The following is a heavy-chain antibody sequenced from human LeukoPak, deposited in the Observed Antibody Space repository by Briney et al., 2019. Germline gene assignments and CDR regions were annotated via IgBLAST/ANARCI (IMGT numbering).Heavy chain of an antibody. CDR3: ARHVGGGYSGYDPGDYYYYYMDV. D-gene: IGHD5-12*01. J-gene: IGHJ6*03. CDR1: GGSFSGYY. CDR2: INHSGST. Sequence: SETLSLTCAVYGGSFSGYYWSWIRQPPGKGLEWIGEINHSGSTNYNPSLKSRVTISVDTSKNQFSLKLSSVTAADTAVYYCARHVGGGYSGYDPGDYYYYYMDVWGKGTTVTVSS. V-gene: IGHV4-34*01.